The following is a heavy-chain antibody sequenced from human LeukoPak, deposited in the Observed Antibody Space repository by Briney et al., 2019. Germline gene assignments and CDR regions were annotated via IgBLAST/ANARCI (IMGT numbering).Heavy chain of an antibody. CDR1: GGSISSGGNY. Sequence: SQTLSLTCTVSGGSISSGGNYWSWIRQHPGKGLEWIGYIYYSGSTTYNPSLKSRVTISLDTSKNQFSLKLSSVTAADTAVYYCASDYGSGSYRFDYWGQGTLVTVSS. D-gene: IGHD3-10*01. V-gene: IGHV4-31*03. CDR2: IYYSGST. J-gene: IGHJ4*02. CDR3: ASDYGSGSYRFDY.